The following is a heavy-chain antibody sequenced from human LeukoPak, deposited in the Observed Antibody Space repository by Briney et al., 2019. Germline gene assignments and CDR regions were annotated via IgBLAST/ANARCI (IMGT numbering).Heavy chain of an antibody. CDR2: ISGSGGST. CDR3: ARAPTRYYGMDV. J-gene: IGHJ6*02. V-gene: IGHV3-23*01. Sequence: GGSLRLSCAASGFTFSSYAMSWVRQAPGKGLEWVSAISGSGGSTYYADSVKGRFTISRGNSKNTLYLQMNSLRAEDTAVYYCARAPTRYYGMDVWGQGTTVAVSS. CDR1: GFTFSSYA.